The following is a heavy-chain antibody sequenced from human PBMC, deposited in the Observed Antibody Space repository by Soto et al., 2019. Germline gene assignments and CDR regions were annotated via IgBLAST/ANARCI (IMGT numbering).Heavy chain of an antibody. D-gene: IGHD1-1*01. CDR2: TYYRSKWYN. CDR3: AGSTTGPTWGAGGPFDY. CDR1: GDSFSSNSAA. Sequence: SQTLSLTCAISGDSFSSNSAAWNWIRQSPSRGLEWLGRTYYRSKWYNDYAVSVKSRITINPDTSKNQFSLQLNSVTPEDTAVYDYAGSTTGPTWGAGGPFDYWGQGTLVTVSS. V-gene: IGHV6-1*01. J-gene: IGHJ4*02.